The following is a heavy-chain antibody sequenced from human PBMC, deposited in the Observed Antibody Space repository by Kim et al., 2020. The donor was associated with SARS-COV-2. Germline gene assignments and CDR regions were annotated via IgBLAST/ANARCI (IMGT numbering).Heavy chain of an antibody. CDR1: GFTFDDYA. D-gene: IGHD2-15*01. CDR2: ISWNSGSI. J-gene: IGHJ6*02. Sequence: GGSLRLSCAASGFTFDDYAMHWVRQAPGKGLEWVSGISWNSGSIGYADSVTGRFTISRDNAKNSLYLQMNSLRAEDTALYYCAKDILGRECSGGSCYSYYYYGMDVWGQGTTVTVSS. V-gene: IGHV3-9*01. CDR3: AKDILGRECSGGSCYSYYYYGMDV.